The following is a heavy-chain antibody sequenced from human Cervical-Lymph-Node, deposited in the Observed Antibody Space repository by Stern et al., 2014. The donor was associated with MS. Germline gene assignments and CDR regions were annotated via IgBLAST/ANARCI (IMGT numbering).Heavy chain of an antibody. J-gene: IGHJ4*02. D-gene: IGHD6-13*01. CDR3: ASAYSSSHYYFDY. Sequence: VHLVESGGGVVQPGRSLRLSCAASGFSFSRYAMHWVRQAPGKGLEWVARIWYDGSNPYYADSVTGRFTISRDNFKNTLYLQMNSLRAEDTAVYYCASAYSSSHYYFDYWGQGTLVTVSS. CDR2: IWYDGSNP. CDR1: GFSFSRYA. V-gene: IGHV3-33*01.